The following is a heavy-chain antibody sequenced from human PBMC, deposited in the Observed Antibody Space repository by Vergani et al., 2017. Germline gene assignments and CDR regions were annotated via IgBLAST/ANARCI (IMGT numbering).Heavy chain of an antibody. J-gene: IGHJ3*02. CDR1: GGSFSGYY. CDR3: ARGRLRYFDWLSKPDAFDI. CDR2: INHSGSP. D-gene: IGHD3-9*01. Sequence: QVQLQQWGAGLLKPSETLSLTCAVYGGSFSGYYWSWIRQPPGKGLQWIGEINHSGSPNYNPSLKSRVTISVDTSKNQFSLKLSSVTAADTAVYYCARGRLRYFDWLSKPDAFDIWGQGTMVTVSS. V-gene: IGHV4-34*01.